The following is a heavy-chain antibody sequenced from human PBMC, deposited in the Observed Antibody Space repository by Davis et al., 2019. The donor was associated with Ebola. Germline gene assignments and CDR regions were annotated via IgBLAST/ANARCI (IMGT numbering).Heavy chain of an antibody. CDR1: GFTFDDYA. CDR2: ISWKSGSI. D-gene: IGHD4-11*01. J-gene: IGHJ6*02. CDR3: AKDISATVISAGGYYGMDV. Sequence: GGSLRLSCAASGFTFDDYAMHWVRQAPGKGLEWVSGISWKSGSIGYADSVKGRFTISRDNAKNSLYLQMNSLRAEDTALYYCAKDISATVISAGGYYGMDVWGQGTTVTVSS. V-gene: IGHV3-9*01.